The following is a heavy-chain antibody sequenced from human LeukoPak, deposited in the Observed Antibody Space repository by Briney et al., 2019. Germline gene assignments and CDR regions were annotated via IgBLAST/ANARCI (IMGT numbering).Heavy chain of an antibody. CDR3: ASLIRSMPSKRMTMRVVGRG. D-gene: IGHD3-22*01. J-gene: IGHJ4*02. CDR2: IYYSGST. CDR1: GGSISSSSYY. Sequence: PSETLSLTCTVSGGSISSSSYYWGWIRQPPGKGLEWIGSIYYSGSTYYNPSLKSRVTISVDTSKNQFSLKLSSVTAADTAVYYCASLIRSMPSKRMTMRVVGRGWGQGTLVTVSS. V-gene: IGHV4-39*07.